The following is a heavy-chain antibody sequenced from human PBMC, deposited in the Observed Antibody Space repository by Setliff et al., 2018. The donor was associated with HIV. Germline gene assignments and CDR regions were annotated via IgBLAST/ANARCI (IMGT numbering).Heavy chain of an antibody. CDR3: VRDDRSGYSFDH. V-gene: IGHV4-31*03. D-gene: IGHD3-3*01. CDR1: GGSISSGGYY. Sequence: SETLSLTCTVSGGSISSGGYYWSWIRQHPGKGLEWIGHIYYSGSSGSTYYNPSLKSRVTISVDMSKNQFSLKLNSVTAADTATYYCVRDDRSGYSFDHWGQGTLVTVSS. J-gene: IGHJ4*02. CDR2: IYYSGSSGST.